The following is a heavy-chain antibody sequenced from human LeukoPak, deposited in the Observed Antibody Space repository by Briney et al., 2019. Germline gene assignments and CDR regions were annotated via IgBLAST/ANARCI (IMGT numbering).Heavy chain of an antibody. V-gene: IGHV3-7*01. Sequence: GGSLRLSCAASGFTLSSYWMSGVRQAPGKGLEWVANIKQYGSEKYYVDSVKGRFTISRDNAKNSLYLQMNSLRAEDTAVYYCARVGYSNYRKGNFDYWGQGTLLTVSS. D-gene: IGHD4-11*01. J-gene: IGHJ4*02. CDR1: GFTLSSYW. CDR2: IKQYGSEK. CDR3: ARVGYSNYRKGNFDY.